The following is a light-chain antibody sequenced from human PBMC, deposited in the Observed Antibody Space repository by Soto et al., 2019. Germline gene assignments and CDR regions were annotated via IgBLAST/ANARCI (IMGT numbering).Light chain of an antibody. J-gene: IGKJ4*01. CDR2: ASS. Sequence: DIQMTQSPASVSASVGDRVTITCRASQGIGTWLAWYQQKPGTPPKLLIYASSSLPSGVPSRFSGSGSGTDFTLTISSLQPEDFATYYWQQADSFPITFGAGTKVEI. V-gene: IGKV1D-12*01. CDR3: QQADSFPIT. CDR1: QGIGTW.